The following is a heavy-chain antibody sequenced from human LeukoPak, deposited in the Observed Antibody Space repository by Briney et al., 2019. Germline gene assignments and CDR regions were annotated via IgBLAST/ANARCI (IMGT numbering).Heavy chain of an antibody. Sequence: GGSLRLSCAAAGFSFSRYWMSWVRQAKGKGLECVAKIREDGSEKHYVDSVKGRFTISRDNARNSLYLQMNSLRAEDTAIYYCAGGGWRDWGQGTLVTVSS. CDR3: AGGGWRD. CDR2: IREDGSEK. CDR1: GFSFSRYW. J-gene: IGHJ4*02. V-gene: IGHV3-7*01. D-gene: IGHD5-24*01.